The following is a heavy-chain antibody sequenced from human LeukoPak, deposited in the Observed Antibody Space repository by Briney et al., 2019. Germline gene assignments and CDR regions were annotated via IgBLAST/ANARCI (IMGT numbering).Heavy chain of an antibody. CDR1: GFTVSSNY. V-gene: IGHV3-53*01. J-gene: IGHJ4*02. Sequence: PGGSLRLSCAASGFTVSSNYMSWVRQAPGKGLEWVSVIYSGGSTYYADSVKGRFTISRDNSKNTLYLQMNSLRAEDTAVYYCASSRGYSYGWVYYFDYWGQGTLVTVSS. CDR3: ASSRGYSYGWVYYFDY. CDR2: IYSGGST. D-gene: IGHD5-18*01.